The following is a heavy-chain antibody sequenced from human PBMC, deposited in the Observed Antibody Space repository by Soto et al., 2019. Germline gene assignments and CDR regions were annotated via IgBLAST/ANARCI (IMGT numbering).Heavy chain of an antibody. V-gene: IGHV4-59*01. CDR2: IYYSGST. CDR1: GGSMSSYY. CDR3: ARRGYGPGFPYYYGMDV. J-gene: IGHJ6*02. D-gene: IGHD3-10*01. Sequence: SETLSLTCTVSGGSMSSYYGSWIRQPPGKGLEWIGYIYYSGSTNYNPSLKSRVTMSVDTPKNQFSLKLSSVTAADTAVYYCARRGYGPGFPYYYGMDVWGQGTTVTVSS.